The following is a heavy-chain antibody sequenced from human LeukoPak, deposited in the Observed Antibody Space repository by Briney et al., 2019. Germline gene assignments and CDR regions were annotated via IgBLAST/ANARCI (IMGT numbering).Heavy chain of an antibody. CDR2: IDPSDSYT. D-gene: IGHD3-10*01. Sequence: GESLRISCKGSGYSFTSYWISWVRQMPGKGLGWMGRIDPSDSYTNYSPSFQGHVTISADKSISTAYLQWSSLKASDTAMYYCARPLVVRGVTENWFDPRGQGTLVTVSS. J-gene: IGHJ5*02. CDR3: ARPLVVRGVTENWFDP. CDR1: GYSFTSYW. V-gene: IGHV5-10-1*01.